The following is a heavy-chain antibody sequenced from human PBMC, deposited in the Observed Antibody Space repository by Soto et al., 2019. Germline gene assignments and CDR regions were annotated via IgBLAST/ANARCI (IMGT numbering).Heavy chain of an antibody. CDR1: GGTFGGYG. D-gene: IGHD3-16*02. CDR2: ILPLFATA. CDR3: ARGGKWYDNAGATYHYTANLDY. J-gene: IGHJ4*02. Sequence: QVQLVQSGAEVKKPGSSVKVSCKASGGTFGGYGLSWVRQAPGQGLEWVGGILPLFATANYAQKFQGRVTIAADDTTSAAYLEVHRLRSDDTAVYYCARGGKWYDNAGATYHYTANLDYWGQGTLVTVSS. V-gene: IGHV1-69*12.